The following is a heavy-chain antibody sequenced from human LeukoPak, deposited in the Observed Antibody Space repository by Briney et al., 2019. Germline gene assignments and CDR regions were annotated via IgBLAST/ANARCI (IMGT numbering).Heavy chain of an antibody. CDR3: AKASGSGWYWYFDL. V-gene: IGHV3-23*01. CDR2: ISSGSGGST. CDR1: GFTFSSYG. D-gene: IGHD6-19*01. J-gene: IGHJ2*01. Sequence: TGGSLRLSCAASGFTFSSYGMHWVRQAPGKGLEWVSAISSGSGGSTNYADPVKGRFTISRDNSKNTLYLQMNSLRAEDTAVYYCAKASGSGWYWYFDLWGRGTLVTVSS.